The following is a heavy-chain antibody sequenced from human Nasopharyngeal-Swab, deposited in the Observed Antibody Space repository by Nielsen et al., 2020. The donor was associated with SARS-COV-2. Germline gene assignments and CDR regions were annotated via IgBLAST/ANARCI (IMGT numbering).Heavy chain of an antibody. CDR3: ARARGFLENNRYYYGMDV. V-gene: IGHV4-39*07. CDR2: IYYSGST. Sequence: WLRPPPGPGLAWIGSIYYSGSTYYNPSLKSRVTISVDTSTNQFSLKVSSVTAADTAVYYCARARGFLENNRYYYGMDVWGQGTTVTVSS. J-gene: IGHJ6*02.